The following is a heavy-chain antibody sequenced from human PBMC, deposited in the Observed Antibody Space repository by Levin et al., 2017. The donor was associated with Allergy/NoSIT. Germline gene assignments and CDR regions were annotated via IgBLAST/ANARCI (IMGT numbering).Heavy chain of an antibody. J-gene: IGHJ4*02. D-gene: IGHD5-12*01. V-gene: IGHV3-23*01. CDR1: AFTFSSYA. CDR2: IIGSGGYT. CDR3: AKDDSGYDSWGGPFDY. Sequence: LSLTCAASAFTFSSYAMSWVRQAPGKGLEWVSAIIGSGGYTYYADSVKGRFTISRDNSKNTLYLQMNSLRAEDTAVYYCAKDDSGYDSWGGPFDYWGQGTLVTVSS.